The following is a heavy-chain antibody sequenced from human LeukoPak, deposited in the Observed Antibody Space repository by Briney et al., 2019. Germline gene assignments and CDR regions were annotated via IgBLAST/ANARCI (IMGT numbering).Heavy chain of an antibody. CDR3: ASNTMAAYPDYYYMDV. D-gene: IGHD5-24*01. V-gene: IGHV4-34*01. CDR1: GGSFSGYY. CDR2: INHSGST. Sequence: SETLSLTCAVYGGSFSGYYWSWIRQPPGKGPEWIGEINHSGSTNYNPSLKSRVTISVDTSKNQFCLKLSSVTAADTAVYYCASNTMAAYPDYYYMDVWGKGTTVTVSS. J-gene: IGHJ6*03.